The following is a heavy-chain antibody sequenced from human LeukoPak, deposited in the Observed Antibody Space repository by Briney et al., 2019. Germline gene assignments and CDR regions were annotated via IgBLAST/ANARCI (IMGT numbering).Heavy chain of an antibody. Sequence: VASVKVSCKASGYTFTVYYMHWVRQAPGQGLEWMGWINPNSGGTKYAQNFQGRVTMTRDTSISTAYMELSSLRSDDTAVYYCARDGSGSAFDIWGQGTVVTVSS. CDR1: GYTFTVYY. V-gene: IGHV1-2*02. CDR2: INPNSGGT. D-gene: IGHD6-19*01. J-gene: IGHJ3*02. CDR3: ARDGSGSAFDI.